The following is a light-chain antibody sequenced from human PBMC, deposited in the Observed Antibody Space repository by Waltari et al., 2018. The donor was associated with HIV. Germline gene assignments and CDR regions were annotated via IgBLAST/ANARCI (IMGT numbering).Light chain of an antibody. CDR3: VLNLGRGVVV. CDR2: STA. Sequence: QTVVTQEPSFSVSPGGTVTLTCGLSSGSVSARNFASWYQQIPGQAPLTLIHSTATRPSWVPDRFSGSILGNKASLTIRGAQADDDSDYYCVLNLGRGVVVFGGGTKLTVL. V-gene: IGLV8-61*01. J-gene: IGLJ2*01. CDR1: SGSVSARNF.